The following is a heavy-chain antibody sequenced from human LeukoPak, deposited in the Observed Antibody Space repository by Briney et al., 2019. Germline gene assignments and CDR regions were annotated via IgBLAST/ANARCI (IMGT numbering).Heavy chain of an antibody. CDR1: GFTFSSYS. CDR3: ARDSPNDSSGPYDY. D-gene: IGHD3-22*01. J-gene: IGHJ4*02. V-gene: IGHV3-21*01. Sequence: PGGSLRLSCAASGFTFSSYSMNWVRQAPGKGLEWVSSISSSSSYIYYADSVKGRFTISRDNAKNSLYLQMNSLRAEDTAVYYCARDSPNDSSGPYDYWGQGTLVTVSS. CDR2: ISSSSSYI.